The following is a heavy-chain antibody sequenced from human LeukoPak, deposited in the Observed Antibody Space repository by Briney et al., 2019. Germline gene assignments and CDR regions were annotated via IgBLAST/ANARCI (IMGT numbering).Heavy chain of an antibody. CDR3: ARLKYYDSTGYSPGYYMDV. V-gene: IGHV4-4*07. D-gene: IGHD3-22*01. Sequence: SETLSLTCTVSGGSNINYYWSWIRQPAGTGLEWVGRIYATGSTIYNPSLQSRLSMSVDTSKNQFSLRLTSVTAADTAVYYCARLKYYDSTGYSPGYYMDVWGKGITVTVSS. CDR2: IYATGST. J-gene: IGHJ6*03. CDR1: GGSNINYY.